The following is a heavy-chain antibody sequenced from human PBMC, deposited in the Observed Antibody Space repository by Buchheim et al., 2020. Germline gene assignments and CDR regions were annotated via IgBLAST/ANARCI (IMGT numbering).Heavy chain of an antibody. CDR3: ARDRYYDSSGYWGFRWFDP. Sequence: QVQLQESGPGLVKPSQTLSLTCTVSGGSISSGSYYWSWIRQPAGKGLEWIGRIYTSGSTNYNPSLKSRFTISVDTSKNQFSLKLSSVTAADTAVYYCARDRYYDSSGYWGFRWFDPWGQGTL. CDR2: IYTSGST. J-gene: IGHJ5*02. CDR1: GGSISSGSYY. V-gene: IGHV4-61*02. D-gene: IGHD3-22*01.